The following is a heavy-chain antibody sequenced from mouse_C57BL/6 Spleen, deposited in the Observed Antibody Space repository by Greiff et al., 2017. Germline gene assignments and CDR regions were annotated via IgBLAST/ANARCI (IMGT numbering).Heavy chain of an antibody. Sequence: EVQLQQSGAELVKPGASVKLSCTASGFNIKDYYIHWVKQRTEQGLEWLGMIDPEYGETTYAPKFQGKATLPEDTSSNTAYIQLSSLTSEVTAVYYCARDKSSSLDYWGQGTTLTVSS. V-gene: IGHV14-2*01. D-gene: IGHD1-3*01. CDR3: ARDKSSSLDY. CDR2: IDPEYGET. J-gene: IGHJ2*01. CDR1: GFNIKDYY.